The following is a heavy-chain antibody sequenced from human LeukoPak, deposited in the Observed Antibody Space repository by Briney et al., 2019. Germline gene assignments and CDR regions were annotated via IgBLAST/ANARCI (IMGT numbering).Heavy chain of an antibody. CDR1: VYTLTEFS. CDR3: ATRLTTVTITGYFQH. CDR2: FDPEDGDT. J-gene: IGHJ1*01. V-gene: IGHV1-24*01. D-gene: IGHD4-11*01. Sequence: ASVKVSCKVAVYTLTEFSMHWVRRAPGKGREGMGGFDPEDGDTIYAQKFQRRVTMPEDTSTDTAYMELSSLRSEDTAVYYCATRLTTVTITGYFQHWGQGTLVTVSS.